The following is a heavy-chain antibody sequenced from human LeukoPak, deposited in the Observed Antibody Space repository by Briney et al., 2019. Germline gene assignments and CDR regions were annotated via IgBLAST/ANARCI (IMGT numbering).Heavy chain of an antibody. CDR1: GYTFTGYY. CDR3: ARGSFYASGNYLVDY. D-gene: IGHD2/OR15-2a*01. CDR2: INPNSGGT. J-gene: IGHJ4*02. V-gene: IGHV1-2*02. Sequence: EASVKVSCKASGYTFTGYYMHWVRQAPGQGLEWMGWINPNSGGTNYAQKFQGRVTMTRDTSISTAYMEVTRLRSDDTAVYYCARGSFYASGNYLVDYWGQGTLITVSS.